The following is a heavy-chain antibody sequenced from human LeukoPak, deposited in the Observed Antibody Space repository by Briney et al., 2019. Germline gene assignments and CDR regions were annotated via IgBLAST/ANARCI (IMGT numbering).Heavy chain of an antibody. D-gene: IGHD3-10*01. Sequence: PGGPLRLSCAASGFPFSSYGMHWVRHAPGKGLEGVAFIRYDGSNKYYADSVKGRFTISRDNSKNTLYLQINSLRAEDTAVYYCAKWMRLLWFWDGPDDAFDIWGQGTMVTVSS. CDR2: IRYDGSNK. CDR1: GFPFSSYG. J-gene: IGHJ3*02. CDR3: AKWMRLLWFWDGPDDAFDI. V-gene: IGHV3-30*02.